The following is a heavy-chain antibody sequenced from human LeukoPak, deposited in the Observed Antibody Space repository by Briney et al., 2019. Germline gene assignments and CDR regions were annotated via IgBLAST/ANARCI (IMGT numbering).Heavy chain of an antibody. CDR2: ISPSGGST. D-gene: IGHD4-17*01. CDR3: ARDRLGDYGMG. CDR1: GYTFTGYW. J-gene: IGHJ4*02. Sequence: GASVKLSCKAFGYTFTGYWMHWVRQAPGQGPEWMGVISPSGGSTIYAQKFKGRVTLTRDMSTSTDYLELSSLRSEDTAVYYCARDRLGDYGMGWGQGTLVTVSS. V-gene: IGHV1-46*01.